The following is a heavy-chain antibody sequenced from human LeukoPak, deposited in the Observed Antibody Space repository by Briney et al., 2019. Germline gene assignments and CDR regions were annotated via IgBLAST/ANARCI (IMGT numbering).Heavy chain of an antibody. CDR1: GGSFSGYY. D-gene: IGHD3-10*01. J-gene: IGHJ3*02. Sequence: SETLSLTCAVYGGSFSGYYWSWIRQPPGKGLEWIGEIYHSGSTNYNPSLKSRVTISVDKSKNQFSQKLSSVTAADTAVYYCASASANYYGSGRGAFDIWGQGTMVTVSS. CDR3: ASASANYYGSGRGAFDI. CDR2: IYHSGST. V-gene: IGHV4-34*01.